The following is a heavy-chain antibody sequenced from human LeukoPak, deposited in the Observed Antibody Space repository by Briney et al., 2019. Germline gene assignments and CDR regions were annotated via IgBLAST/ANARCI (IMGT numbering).Heavy chain of an antibody. CDR1: GFTFSSYD. V-gene: IGHV3-13*01. J-gene: IGHJ4*02. D-gene: IGHD5-24*01. CDR2: IGTAGDT. Sequence: GSLRLSCAASGFTFSSYDMHWVRQATGKGLEWVSAIGTAGDTYYPGSVKGRFTISRENAKNSLYPQMNSLRAGDTAVYYCARMRRDGYNYGELDYWGQGTLVTVSS. CDR3: ARMRRDGYNYGELDY.